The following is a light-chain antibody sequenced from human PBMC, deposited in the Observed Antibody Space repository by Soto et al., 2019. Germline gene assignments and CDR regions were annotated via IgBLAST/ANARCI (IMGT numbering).Light chain of an antibody. CDR3: QQFHTFPWT. Sequence: DIQMTQSPSTLSASIGDSVTITCRASQTIDRFLAWYQQKPGKAPRLLIYDASSLERGVPSRFSGSGSGTEFSLTVSSLQPDDFATFYCQQFHTFPWTFGQGTKV. CDR1: QTIDRF. V-gene: IGKV1-5*01. CDR2: DAS. J-gene: IGKJ1*01.